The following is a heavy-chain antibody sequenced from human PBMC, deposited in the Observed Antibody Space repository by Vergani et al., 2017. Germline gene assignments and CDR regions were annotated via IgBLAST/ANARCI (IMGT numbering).Heavy chain of an antibody. J-gene: IGHJ6*02. CDR1: GFTFNHYA. V-gene: IGHV3-23*01. Sequence: EVQLLESGGDLVKPGGSLRLSCAASGFTFNHYAMNWVRQAPGKGLEWVSGISGSGGSTYYAGSVKGRFTISRDSSKKTLYIQMNSLSAGVTAVYYCEKATPRNSGYDYLYYYRAMYVWGHGTTVTVSS. CDR3: EKATPRNSGYDYLYYYRAMYV. D-gene: IGHD5-12*01. CDR2: ISGSGGST.